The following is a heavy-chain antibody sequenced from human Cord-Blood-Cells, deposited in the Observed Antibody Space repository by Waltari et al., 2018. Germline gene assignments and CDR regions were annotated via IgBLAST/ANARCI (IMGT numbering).Heavy chain of an antibody. J-gene: IGHJ4*02. CDR1: GGSISSSSYY. D-gene: IGHD6-6*01. V-gene: IGHV4-39*01. CDR2: IYYSGST. Sequence: QLQLQESGPGLAKPSETLSLTCTVSGGSISSSSYYWGWIRQPPGKGLVWIGSIYYSGSTYYNPTLRSRVTITVDTSKNQFSLKLSSVTAADTAVYYCARAYSSSYYFDYWGQGTLVTVSS. CDR3: ARAYSSSYYFDY.